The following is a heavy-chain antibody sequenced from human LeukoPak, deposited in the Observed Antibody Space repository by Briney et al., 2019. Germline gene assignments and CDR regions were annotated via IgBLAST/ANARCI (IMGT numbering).Heavy chain of an antibody. CDR2: ISWDGGST. V-gene: IGHV3-43*01. CDR1: GFTFDDYT. D-gene: IGHD6-6*01. Sequence: GGSLRLSCAASGFTFDDYTMHWVRQAPGMGLEWVSLISWDGGSTYYADSVKGRFTISRDNSKNSLYLQMNSLRTEDTALYYCAKDTRGYSSSSGGFDPWGQGTLVTVSS. J-gene: IGHJ5*02. CDR3: AKDTRGYSSSSGGFDP.